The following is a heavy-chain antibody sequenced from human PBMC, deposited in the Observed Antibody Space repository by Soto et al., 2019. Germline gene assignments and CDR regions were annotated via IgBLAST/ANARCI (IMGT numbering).Heavy chain of an antibody. CDR2: IYPAGPT. J-gene: IGHJ4*02. CDR3: ARDADSSGLHY. CDR1: GFTVSGMF. V-gene: IGHV3-53*01. D-gene: IGHD6-19*01. Sequence: GGSLRLSCAASGFTVSGMFMNWVRQTPGKGLEWVSVIYPAGPTYYADSVKGRFTISRDNSKNTLFLQLNNLRAEDTAVYYCARDADSSGLHYWGQGSLVTVSS.